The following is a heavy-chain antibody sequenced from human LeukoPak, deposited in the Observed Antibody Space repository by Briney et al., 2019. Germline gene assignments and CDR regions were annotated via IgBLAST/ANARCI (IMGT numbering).Heavy chain of an antibody. Sequence: PGGSLRLSCAASGFTFSSYAMHWVRQAPGKGLEWLAVISYDGSNKYYADCVKGRSTTSRVNSKNTLYQQMNSLRAEDTAVYYCVKDQVGATPNWFDPWGQGTLVTVSS. V-gene: IGHV3-30*04. CDR2: ISYDGSNK. CDR1: GFTFSSYA. CDR3: VKDQVGATPNWFDP. D-gene: IGHD1-26*01. J-gene: IGHJ5*02.